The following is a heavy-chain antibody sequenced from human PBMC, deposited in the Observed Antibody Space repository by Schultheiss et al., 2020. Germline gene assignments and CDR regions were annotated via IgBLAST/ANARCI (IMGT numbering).Heavy chain of an antibody. CDR1: GYSISSSNW. D-gene: IGHD1-14*01. V-gene: IGHV4-28*01. Sequence: SETLSLTCAVSGYSISSSNWWGWIRQPPGKGLEWIGYIYYSGSTYYNPSLKSRVTMSVDTSNNQFSLKLSSVTAVDTAVYYCARTSTTTGVRFDPWGQGTLVTVSS. CDR2: IYYSGST. CDR3: ARTSTTTGVRFDP. J-gene: IGHJ5*02.